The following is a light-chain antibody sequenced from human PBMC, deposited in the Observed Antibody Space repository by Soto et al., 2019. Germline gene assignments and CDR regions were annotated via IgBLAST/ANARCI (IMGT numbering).Light chain of an antibody. CDR1: QSLFRSSDNKNA. Sequence: DIVMTQSPDSLAVSLGERATINCKSSQSLFRSSDNKNALAWYQQKPGQPPKLLIYWASTRESGVPDRFSGSGSGTDFTLTISSLQPDYVAVYHCQQYYTSWTFGQGTKVEI. CDR2: WAS. V-gene: IGKV4-1*01. CDR3: QQYYTSWT. J-gene: IGKJ1*01.